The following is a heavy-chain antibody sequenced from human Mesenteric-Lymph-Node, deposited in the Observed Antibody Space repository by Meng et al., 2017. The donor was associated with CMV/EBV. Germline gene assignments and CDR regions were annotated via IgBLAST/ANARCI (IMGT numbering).Heavy chain of an antibody. J-gene: IGHJ6*02. CDR3: ASGGRGGYYYYYGMDV. CDR1: GFTFSSYS. V-gene: IGHV3-21*01. Sequence: GGSLRLCCAASGFTFSSYSMNWVRQAPGKGLEWVSSISSSSSYVYYADSVKGRFTISRDNAKNSLYLQMNSLRAEDTAVYYCASGGRGGYYYYYGMDVWGQGTTVTVSS. CDR2: ISSSSSYV. D-gene: IGHD4-23*01.